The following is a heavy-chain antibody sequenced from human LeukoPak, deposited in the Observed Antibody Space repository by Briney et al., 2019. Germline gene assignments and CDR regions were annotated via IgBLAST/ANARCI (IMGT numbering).Heavy chain of an antibody. J-gene: IGHJ6*02. V-gene: IGHV1-18*01. CDR1: GYTFTSYG. Sequence: ASVKVSCKASGYTFTSYGISWVRQAPGQGLEWMGWISAYNGNTNYAQKLQGRVTMTTDTSTSTAYMELRSLRSDDTAVYYCARQWLAQGYYYYYGMDVWGQGTTVTVSS. CDR3: ARQWLAQGYYYYYGMDV. CDR2: ISAYNGNT. D-gene: IGHD6-19*01.